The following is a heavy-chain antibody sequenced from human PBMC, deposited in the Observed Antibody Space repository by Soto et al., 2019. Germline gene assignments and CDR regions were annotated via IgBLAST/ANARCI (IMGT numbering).Heavy chain of an antibody. V-gene: IGHV3-23*01. D-gene: IGHD3-9*01. CDR3: AKDQRNILTGPTFDY. CDR2: ISGSGGST. CDR1: GVTFSSYA. J-gene: IGHJ4*02. Sequence: GGSLRLSCAASGVTFSSYAMSWVRQAPGKGLEWVSAISGSGGSTYYADSVKGRFTISRDNSKNTLYLQMNSLRAEDTAVYYCAKDQRNILTGPTFDYWGQGTLVTVSS.